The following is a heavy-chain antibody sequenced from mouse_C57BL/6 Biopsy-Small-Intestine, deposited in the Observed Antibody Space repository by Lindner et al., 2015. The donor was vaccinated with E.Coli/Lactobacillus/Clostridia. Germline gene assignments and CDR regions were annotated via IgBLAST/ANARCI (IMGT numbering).Heavy chain of an antibody. D-gene: IGHD2-13*01. J-gene: IGHJ3*01. CDR1: GYTFNDYY. Sequence: SVKVSCKASGYTFNDYYIHWLRQAPGQGLEWVGWIDPDSGGKNSAQKFQGRVTITRDMSVSTAHMELSSLTYDDTAVYYCASWMPVSSLVRDAFDIWGQGTMVTVSS. CDR2: IDPDSGGK. CDR3: ASWMPVSSLVRDAFDI. V-gene: IGHV1-84*02.